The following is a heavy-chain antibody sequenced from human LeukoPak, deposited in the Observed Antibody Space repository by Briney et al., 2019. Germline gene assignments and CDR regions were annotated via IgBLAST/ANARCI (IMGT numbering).Heavy chain of an antibody. J-gene: IGHJ5*02. Sequence: GGSLRLSCAASGFTFDDYGMSWVRQAPGKGLEWVSGINWNGGSTGYADSVKGRFTISRDNAKNSLYLQMNSLRAEDTALYHCARERTREGYSYGPNWFDPWGQGTLVTVSS. CDR1: GFTFDDYG. CDR3: ARERTREGYSYGPNWFDP. CDR2: INWNGGST. V-gene: IGHV3-20*01. D-gene: IGHD5-18*01.